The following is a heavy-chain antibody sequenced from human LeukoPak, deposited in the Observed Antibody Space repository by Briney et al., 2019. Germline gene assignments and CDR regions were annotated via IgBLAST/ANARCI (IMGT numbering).Heavy chain of an antibody. CDR2: ISHSGST. CDR1: GGSFSSYY. J-gene: IGHJ4*02. V-gene: IGHV4-34*01. D-gene: IGHD3-22*01. CDR3: ASLRDYYDSSVNRPAIYYFDY. Sequence: AETLSLTCAVYGGSFSSYYWSWIRQPPGKGLEWIGEISHSGSTNYNPSLKSRVTISVDTSKNQFSLKLSSVTAADTAVYYCASLRDYYDSSVNRPAIYYFDYWGQGTLVTVSS.